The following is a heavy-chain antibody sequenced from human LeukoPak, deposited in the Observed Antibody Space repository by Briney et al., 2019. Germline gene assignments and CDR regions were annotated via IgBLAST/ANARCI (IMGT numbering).Heavy chain of an antibody. V-gene: IGHV3-30*02. D-gene: IGHD2-8*02. Sequence: GGSLRLSCATSGFTFRNYGMHWVRQATGKGLEWVSFIWSDGNNRFYADSVKGRFTISRDNSKNMLYLQMDSLRPEDTAVSYCAKDPGASVSGFHMDVWGKGTTVIVSS. CDR1: GFTFRNYG. CDR2: IWSDGNNR. CDR3: AKDPGASVSGFHMDV. J-gene: IGHJ6*03.